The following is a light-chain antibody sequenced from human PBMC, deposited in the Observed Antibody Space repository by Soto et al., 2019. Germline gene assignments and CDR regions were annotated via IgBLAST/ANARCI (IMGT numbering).Light chain of an antibody. CDR1: SSNIESNT. CDR3: AAWDDILNGYV. CDR2: SNC. J-gene: IGLJ1*01. V-gene: IGLV1-44*01. Sequence: QSVLTQPPSASGTPGQRVTISWSGSSSNIESNTVTWYQQLPGTAPKLVIYSNCDRPSGVPDRFSGSTSGTSASLVIRGLQSEDEADYYCAAWDDILNGYVFGGGTKVTVL.